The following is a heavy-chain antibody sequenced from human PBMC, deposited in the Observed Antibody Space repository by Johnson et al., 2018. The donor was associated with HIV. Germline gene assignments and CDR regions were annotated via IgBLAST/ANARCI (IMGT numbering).Heavy chain of an antibody. Sequence: DVLLVESGGGVVQPGRSLRLSCAASGFTFSSYAIHWVRQAPGKGLEWVSVIYRAGSTYYADSVKGRFTISRDISKNTIYLQMNSLRAEDTAMYYCARVGYSNYGGGAFDIWGQVTMVTVSS. J-gene: IGHJ3*02. D-gene: IGHD4-11*01. CDR2: IYRAGST. CDR3: ARVGYSNYGGGAFDI. V-gene: IGHV3-66*01. CDR1: GFTFSSYA.